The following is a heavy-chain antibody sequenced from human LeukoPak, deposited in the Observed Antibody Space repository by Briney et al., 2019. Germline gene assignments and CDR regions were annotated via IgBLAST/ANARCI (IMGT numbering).Heavy chain of an antibody. V-gene: IGHV3-23*01. D-gene: IGHD3-10*01. CDR3: AKDWVLLWFGESKSHFDY. CDR2: ISGSGGRT. CDR1: GFTFSAYA. Sequence: PGGSLRLSCAASGFTFSAYAMSWVRQAPGKGLEWVSIISGSGGRTDYADSVKGRFTISRDNSKNTLYLQMNSLRVEDTAVYYCAKDWVLLWFGESKSHFDYWGQGTLVTVSS. J-gene: IGHJ4*02.